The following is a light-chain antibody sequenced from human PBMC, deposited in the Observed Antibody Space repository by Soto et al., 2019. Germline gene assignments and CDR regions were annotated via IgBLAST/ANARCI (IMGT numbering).Light chain of an antibody. CDR3: SSYTSTSILV. J-gene: IGLJ2*01. CDR1: SSDVGAYNY. CDR2: EVS. Sequence: QSALTQPASVSGSPGQSITISCTGTSSDVGAYNYVSWFQQHPGKAPKLMIYEVSNRPSGISSRFSGSKSGNTASLTISGLQAEDDADYYCSSYTSTSILVFGGGTKVTVL. V-gene: IGLV2-14*01.